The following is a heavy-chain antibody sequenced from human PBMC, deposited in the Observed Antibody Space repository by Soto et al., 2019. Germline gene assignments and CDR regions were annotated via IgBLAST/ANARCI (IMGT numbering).Heavy chain of an antibody. J-gene: IGHJ4*02. CDR3: ARDRTKQPLDY. Sequence: GGSLRLSCAASGFTLSDYTMNWVRQAPGKGLEWVSSISSSSSYIYYADSVKGRFTISRDNAKNSLYLQMNSLRAEDTAVYYCARDRTKQPLDYWGQGTLVTVSS. CDR1: GFTLSDYT. D-gene: IGHD6-13*01. CDR2: ISSSSSYI. V-gene: IGHV3-21*01.